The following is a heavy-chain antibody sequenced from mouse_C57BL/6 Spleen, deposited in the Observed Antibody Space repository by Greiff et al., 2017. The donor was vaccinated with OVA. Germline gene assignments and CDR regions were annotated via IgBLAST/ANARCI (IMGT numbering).Heavy chain of an antibody. CDR1: GYAFSSYW. CDR2: IYPGDGDT. D-gene: IGHD3-2*02. Sequence: QVQLKESGAELVKPGASVKISCKASGYAFSSYWMNWVKQRPGKGLEWIGQIYPGDGDTNYNGKFKGKATLTADKSSSTAYMQLSSLTSEDSAVYFCARSAAQAMYDFDYWGQGTTLTVSS. CDR3: ARSAAQAMYDFDY. V-gene: IGHV1-80*01. J-gene: IGHJ2*01.